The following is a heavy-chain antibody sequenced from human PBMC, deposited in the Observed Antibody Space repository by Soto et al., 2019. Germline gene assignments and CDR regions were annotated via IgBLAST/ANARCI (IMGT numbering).Heavy chain of an antibody. D-gene: IGHD3-10*01. CDR3: ARRTPLYASESSRFDP. CDR1: GVSITTSDYY. Sequence: SETLSLTCIVSGVSITTSDYYWGWIRRPPGKGLEWIGTMDYSGDTNYNPSLNSRATISADPSKNHFSLRLNSVTAADTAVYYCARRTPLYASESSRFDPWGQGALVTVSS. CDR2: MDYSGDT. J-gene: IGHJ5*02. V-gene: IGHV4-39*02.